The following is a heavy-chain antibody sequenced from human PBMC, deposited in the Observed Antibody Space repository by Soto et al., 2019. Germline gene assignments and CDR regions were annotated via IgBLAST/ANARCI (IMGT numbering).Heavy chain of an antibody. CDR1: GGTFSSYA. V-gene: IGHV1-69*13. Sequence: GASVKVSCKASGGTFSSYAISWVRQAPGQGLEWMGGIIPIFGTANYAQKFQGRVTITADESTSTAYMELSSLRSEDTAVYYCARDVGDIAVAGIGYYFGYWGQGTLVTVSS. D-gene: IGHD6-19*01. J-gene: IGHJ4*02. CDR2: IIPIFGTA. CDR3: ARDVGDIAVAGIGYYFGY.